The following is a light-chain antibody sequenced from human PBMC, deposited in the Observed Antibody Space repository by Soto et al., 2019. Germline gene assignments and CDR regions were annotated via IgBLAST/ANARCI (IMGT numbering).Light chain of an antibody. CDR3: SSYTSSSTLVV. V-gene: IGLV2-14*01. CDR1: STDSRHYKD. CDR2: EVS. Sequence: QSALTQPPSVSGSPGQSVTISCAGTSTDSRHYKDVSWYQQRPGKAPKLIIFEVSNRPSGVSNRFSGSKSGNTASLTISGLQAEDEADYYCSSYTSSSTLVVFGGGTKLTVL. J-gene: IGLJ2*01.